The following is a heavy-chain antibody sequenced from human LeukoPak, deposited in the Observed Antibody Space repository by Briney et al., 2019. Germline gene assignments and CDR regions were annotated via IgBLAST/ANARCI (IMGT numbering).Heavy chain of an antibody. CDR2: MNPNSGNT. Sequence: ASVKVSCKASGYTFTSYDINWVRQATGQGLEWMGWMNPNSGNTGYAQKFQGRVTMTRNTSISTAYMELSSLRSEDTAVYYRARGFAMIVVATGDAFDIWGQGTMVTVSS. CDR1: GYTFTSYD. V-gene: IGHV1-8*02. J-gene: IGHJ3*02. CDR3: ARGFAMIVVATGDAFDI. D-gene: IGHD3-22*01.